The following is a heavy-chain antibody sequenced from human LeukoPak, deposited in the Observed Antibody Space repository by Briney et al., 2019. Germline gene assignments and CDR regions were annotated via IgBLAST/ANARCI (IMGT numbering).Heavy chain of an antibody. J-gene: IGHJ4*02. Sequence: GGSLRLSCAASGFTFSDVWMSWVRQAPGKGLEWVANINQDGRGIYYVDSVKGRFSISRDNTNNLLYLQMNSLRAEDTAMYFCARVSYRSLDYWGQGALVTVSS. CDR3: ARVSYRSLDY. V-gene: IGHV3-7*03. D-gene: IGHD4-11*01. CDR2: INQDGRGI. CDR1: GFTFSDVW.